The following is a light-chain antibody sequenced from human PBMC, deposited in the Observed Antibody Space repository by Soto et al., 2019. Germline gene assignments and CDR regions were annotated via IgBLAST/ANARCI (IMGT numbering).Light chain of an antibody. J-gene: IGLJ1*01. CDR1: SSNIGSNT. V-gene: IGLV1-44*01. CDR3: CSYAGSRTYV. Sequence: QSVLTQPPSASGTPGQRVTISCSGSSSNIGSNTVNWYQQFPGTAPKLLIYSNNQRPSGVPDRFSGSKSGTSASLAISGLQSEDEADYYCCSYAGSRTYVFGPGTKVTVL. CDR2: SNN.